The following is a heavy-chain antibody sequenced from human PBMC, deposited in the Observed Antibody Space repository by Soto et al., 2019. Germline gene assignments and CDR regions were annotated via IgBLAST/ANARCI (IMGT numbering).Heavy chain of an antibody. Sequence: PGGSLRLSCAASGFTFSSYSMHWVRQAPGKGLEWVAVMSSDGSNKYYADSVKGRFTISRDNSKNTLYLQMNSLRAEDTAVYYCARDRGSGVAVAPSTGGYYYYGMDVWGQGTTVTVSS. D-gene: IGHD6-19*01. CDR3: ARDRGSGVAVAPSTGGYYYYGMDV. CDR1: GFTFSSYS. CDR2: MSSDGSNK. V-gene: IGHV3-30-3*01. J-gene: IGHJ6*02.